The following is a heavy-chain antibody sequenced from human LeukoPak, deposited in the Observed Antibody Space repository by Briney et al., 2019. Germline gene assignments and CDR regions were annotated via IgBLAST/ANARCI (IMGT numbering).Heavy chain of an antibody. CDR1: GGSFSGYY. J-gene: IGHJ4*02. Sequence: SETLSLTCAVYGGSFSGYYWSWIRQPPGKGLEWIGEINHSGSTNYNPSLKGRVTISVDTSKNQSSLKLSSVTAADTAVYYCATRGRGYSGYGRLYYFDYWGQGTLVTVSS. V-gene: IGHV4-34*01. CDR3: ATRGRGYSGYGRLYYFDY. CDR2: INHSGST. D-gene: IGHD5-12*01.